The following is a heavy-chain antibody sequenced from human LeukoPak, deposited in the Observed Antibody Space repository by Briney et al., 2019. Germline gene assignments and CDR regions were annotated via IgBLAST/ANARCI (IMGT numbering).Heavy chain of an antibody. V-gene: IGHV4-39*07. Sequence: SETLSLACTVSGGSISSSSYYWGWIRQPPGKGLEWIGSIYYSGSTYYNPSLKSRVTISVDTSKNQFSLKLSSVTAEDTAVYYCAKRYSSGWFYFDFGGQGTLVTVSS. CDR2: IYYSGST. J-gene: IGHJ4*02. CDR1: GGSISSSSYY. CDR3: AKRYSSGWFYFDF. D-gene: IGHD6-19*01.